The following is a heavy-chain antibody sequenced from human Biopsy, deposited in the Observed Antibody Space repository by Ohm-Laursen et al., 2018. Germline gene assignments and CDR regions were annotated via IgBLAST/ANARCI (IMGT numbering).Heavy chain of an antibody. V-gene: IGHV1-2*02. CDR2: INPNSGNA. J-gene: IGHJ6*02. D-gene: IGHD3-9*01. CDR3: ARVPAYPSIDGYYGLDL. CDR1: GYTFAGYY. Sequence: ASVKVSCKTSGYTFAGYYLHWVRQAPGHGLEWMGWINPNSGNANCAQSFQGRLTVTRDTSISTAYMELTSLTFGDTAIYYCARVPAYPSIDGYYGLDLWGQGTTVIVSS.